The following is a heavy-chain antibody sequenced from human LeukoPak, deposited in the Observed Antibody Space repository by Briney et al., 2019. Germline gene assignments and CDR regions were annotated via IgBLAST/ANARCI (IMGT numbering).Heavy chain of an antibody. V-gene: IGHV3-9*01. Sequence: GGSLRLSCAASGFTFYDYAMHWVRQVPGKGLEWASGISWNSGIIEYVGSVKGRFTISRDNAKNSLYLQMNSLRPDDTALYYCVKCPKAEWEQVAFDLWGEGTMVTVSS. J-gene: IGHJ3*01. CDR1: GFTFYDYA. CDR2: ISWNSGII. CDR3: VKCPKAEWEQVAFDL. D-gene: IGHD1-26*01.